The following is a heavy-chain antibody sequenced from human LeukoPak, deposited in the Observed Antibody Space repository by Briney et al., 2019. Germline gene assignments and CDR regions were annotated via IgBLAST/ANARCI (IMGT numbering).Heavy chain of an antibody. CDR1: AFSFSSYG. CDR3: AKETGRCELE. CDR2: ISNDGGNK. V-gene: IGHV3-30*18. Sequence: PRRSLRLSCAAAAFSFSSYGIHWVRPAPGKGLGWVAVISNDGGNKSYADSVKGRFTISRDNSTNTLYLQMNRLRAEDTSVYYCAKETGRCELEWGQGTLITVSS. J-gene: IGHJ4*02. D-gene: IGHD1-26*01.